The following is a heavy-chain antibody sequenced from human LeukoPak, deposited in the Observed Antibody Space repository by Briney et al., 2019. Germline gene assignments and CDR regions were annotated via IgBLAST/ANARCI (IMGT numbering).Heavy chain of an antibody. Sequence: ASVTLSCKASGYTFTSYGISWVRQAPGQGLEWMGWISAYNGNTNYAQKLQGRVTMTTDTSTSTAYMELRSLRSDDTAVYYCARDHWSDDYVWGSYGYWGQGTLVTVSP. V-gene: IGHV1-18*01. CDR3: ARDHWSDDYVWGSYGY. CDR2: ISAYNGNT. CDR1: GYTFTSYG. J-gene: IGHJ4*02. D-gene: IGHD3-16*01.